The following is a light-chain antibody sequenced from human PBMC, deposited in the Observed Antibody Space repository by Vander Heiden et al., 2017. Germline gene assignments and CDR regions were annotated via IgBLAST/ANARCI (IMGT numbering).Light chain of an antibody. CDR1: QSITTW. CDR3: QQYSIDSPT. V-gene: IGKV1-5*01. J-gene: IGKJ1*01. CDR2: DAS. Sequence: DIQMTQSPSTLSASVGDRVTITCRASQSITTWLAWYQQKPGKAPKLLIYDASNLQSGVPARFSGSGSGTDFSLTISSLQPDDLATYYCQQYSIDSPTFGQGTKVEI.